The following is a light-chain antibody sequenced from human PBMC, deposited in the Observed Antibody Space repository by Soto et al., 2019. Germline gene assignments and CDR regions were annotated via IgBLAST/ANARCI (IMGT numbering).Light chain of an antibody. CDR3: QQYKTWPLT. Sequence: EIVMTQSPATLSVSPGERATLSCRASQSLSNNLAWYQQKPGQAPRLLIYFTSTRATGIPARFSGSGSGTEFTLTISSLQSEDFAVYYCQQYKTWPLTFGGGTKVETK. J-gene: IGKJ4*01. CDR2: FTS. V-gene: IGKV3-15*01. CDR1: QSLSNN.